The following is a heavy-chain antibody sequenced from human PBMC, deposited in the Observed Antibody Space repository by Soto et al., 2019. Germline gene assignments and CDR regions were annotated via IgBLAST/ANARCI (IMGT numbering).Heavy chain of an antibody. V-gene: IGHV4-34*01. CDR2: INQSGST. J-gene: IGHJ6*02. CDR3: ARGPYIRMGYYYYYGMDV. CDR1: SESFSKYY. D-gene: IGHD2-15*01. Sequence: SETLSLTCAVYSESFSKYYWNWIRQSPGKGLEWIGEINQSGSTNYNPSLKGRVTISVDTSKNQFSLKLSSVTAADTAVYYCARGPYIRMGYYYYYGMDVWGQGTTVTVSS.